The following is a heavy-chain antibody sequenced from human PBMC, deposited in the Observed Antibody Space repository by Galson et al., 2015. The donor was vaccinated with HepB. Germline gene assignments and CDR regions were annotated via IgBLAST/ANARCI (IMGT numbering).Heavy chain of an antibody. Sequence: ALRLACAASGVTFSNAGMHWVRQSPGEGLEWVASISPDGNNKLYVDSVKGRFTISRDNSKTTLFLQMNSLTGEDTAVDYCAKGPYSIILLSGGWFDPWVQGTLVTVSS. J-gene: IGHJ5*02. CDR3: AKGPYSIILLSGGWFDP. D-gene: IGHD3-10*02. CDR1: GVTFSNAG. CDR2: ISPDGNNK. V-gene: IGHV3-30*18.